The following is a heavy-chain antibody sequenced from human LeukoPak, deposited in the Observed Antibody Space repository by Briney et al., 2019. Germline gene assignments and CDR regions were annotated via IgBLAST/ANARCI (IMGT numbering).Heavy chain of an antibody. CDR3: ARVRIDKHRGLDLTY. J-gene: IGHJ4*02. CDR1: GYTLTGYY. CDR2: IHLNSGGT. D-gene: IGHD1-7*01. V-gene: IGHV1-2*02. Sequence: ASVKVSCKASGYTLTGYYMHWVRQAPGQGLEWMGWIHLNSGGTSHAQNFQGRVTVTRDTSISTAYMELSRLRSDDTAVDYCARVRIDKHRGLDLTYWGQGTLVTVSS.